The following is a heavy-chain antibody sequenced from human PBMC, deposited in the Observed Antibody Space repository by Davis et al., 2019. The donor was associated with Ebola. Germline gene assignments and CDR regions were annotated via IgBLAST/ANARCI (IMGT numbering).Heavy chain of an antibody. D-gene: IGHD6-13*01. Sequence: ASVKVSCKASGFSFTDYGITWVRQAPGQGLEFMGWISAYTGHTNYAQSFQDRIAMTIDTSTNTLYMELRSLRSDDTAMYYCVRSSSWYGDYWGRGTLVTVSS. CDR2: ISAYTGHT. J-gene: IGHJ4*02. CDR3: VRSSSWYGDY. CDR1: GFSFTDYG. V-gene: IGHV1-18*01.